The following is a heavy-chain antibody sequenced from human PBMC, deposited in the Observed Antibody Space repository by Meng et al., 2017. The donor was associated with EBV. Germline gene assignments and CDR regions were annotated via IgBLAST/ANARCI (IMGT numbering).Heavy chain of an antibody. V-gene: IGHV3-73*02. J-gene: IGHJ4*02. CDR3: TRMSSPLDY. CDR1: GFTFSGSA. D-gene: IGHD2-2*01. Sequence: EVQLVGSVGGLCQPGASLKLSCGSSGFTFSGSAMHWVRQASGKGLEWVGRIRSKAKSYATAYAASVKGRFTISRDDSKNTAYLQMNSLKTEDTAVYYCTRMSSPLDYWGQGTPVTVSS. CDR2: IRSKAKSYAT.